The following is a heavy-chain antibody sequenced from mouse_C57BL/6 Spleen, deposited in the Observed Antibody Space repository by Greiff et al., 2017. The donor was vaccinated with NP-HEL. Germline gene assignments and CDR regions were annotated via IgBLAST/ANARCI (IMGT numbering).Heavy chain of an antibody. J-gene: IGHJ4*01. D-gene: IGHD1-3*01. V-gene: IGHV5-4*01. CDR3: ARDKELGYAMDY. Sequence: EVKLVESGGGLVKPGGSLKLSCAASGFTFSSYAMSWVRQTPEKRLEWVATISDGGSYTYYPDNVKGRFTISRDNAKNNLYLQMSHLKSEDTAMYYCARDKELGYAMDYWGQGTSVTVSS. CDR1: GFTFSSYA. CDR2: ISDGGSYT.